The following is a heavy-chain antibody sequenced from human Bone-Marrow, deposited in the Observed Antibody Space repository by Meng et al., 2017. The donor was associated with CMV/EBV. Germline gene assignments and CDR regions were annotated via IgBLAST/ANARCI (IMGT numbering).Heavy chain of an antibody. CDR3: ARNTVTTLGLDY. Sequence: SETLSLTCTVSGGSISSYYWSWIRQPPGKGLEWIGYIYYSGSTNYNPSLKSRVTISVDTSKNQFSLKLSSVTAADTAVYYCARNTVTTLGLDYWGQGTLVTVSS. J-gene: IGHJ4*02. V-gene: IGHV4-59*12. CDR2: IYYSGST. D-gene: IGHD4-17*01. CDR1: GGSISSYY.